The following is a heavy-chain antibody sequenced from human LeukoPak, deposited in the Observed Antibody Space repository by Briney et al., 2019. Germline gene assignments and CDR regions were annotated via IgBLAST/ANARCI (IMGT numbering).Heavy chain of an antibody. D-gene: IGHD3-3*01. CDR2: ISGTGGST. Sequence: GGSLRLSCAASGFTFSTYAMNWVRQAPGKGLEWVSGISGTGGSTYYADSVKGRFIISRDKSKNTVYLQMNSLRAEDTAVYYCAKGAYFDFWSAYYEDYWGQGTLVTVSS. CDR3: AKGAYFDFWSAYYEDY. J-gene: IGHJ4*02. CDR1: GFTFSTYA. V-gene: IGHV3-23*01.